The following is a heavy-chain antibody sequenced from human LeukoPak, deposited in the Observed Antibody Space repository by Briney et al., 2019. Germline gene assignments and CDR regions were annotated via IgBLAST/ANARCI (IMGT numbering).Heavy chain of an antibody. CDR2: IFYSGST. V-gene: IGHV4-34*12. CDR1: GGSFSGYY. J-gene: IGHJ4*02. D-gene: IGHD3-22*01. Sequence: SETLSLTCAVYGGSFSGYYWSWVRQPPGKGLEYIGTIFYSGSTYYNPSLKSRVTMSADTSKNQFSLKLSSVTAADTAVFYCARLTFFTYYYDTSDYKGFYFDSWGQGTLVTVSS. CDR3: ARLTFFTYYYDTSDYKGFYFDS.